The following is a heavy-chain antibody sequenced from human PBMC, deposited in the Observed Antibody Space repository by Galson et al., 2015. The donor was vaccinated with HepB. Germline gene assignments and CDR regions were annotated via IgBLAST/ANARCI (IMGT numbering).Heavy chain of an antibody. CDR1: GYTFTGYY. V-gene: IGHV1-2*02. Sequence: SVKVSCKASGYTFTGYYMHWVRQAPGQGLEWMGWINPNSGGTNYAQKFQGRVTTTRDTSISTAYMELSRLRSDDTAVYYCARGSSSGWTSEFDYWGQGTLVTVSS. D-gene: IGHD6-19*01. J-gene: IGHJ4*02. CDR2: INPNSGGT. CDR3: ARGSSSGWTSEFDY.